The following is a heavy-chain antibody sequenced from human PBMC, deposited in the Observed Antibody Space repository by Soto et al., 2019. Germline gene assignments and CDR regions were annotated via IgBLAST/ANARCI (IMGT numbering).Heavy chain of an antibody. D-gene: IGHD2-15*01. CDR3: GGVVGALGYWFDP. CDR2: ISVYIGNT. V-gene: IGHV1-18*01. CDR1: GYTFTSYG. Sequence: QVQLVQSGAEVKKPGASVKVSCKASGYTFTSYGISWVRQAPGQGLEWMGRISVYIGNTNYAQKLQGRVTMTTDTSTSTASMELRSLRTDDTAVYYCGGVVGALGYWFDPWGQGTLVTVSS. J-gene: IGHJ5*02.